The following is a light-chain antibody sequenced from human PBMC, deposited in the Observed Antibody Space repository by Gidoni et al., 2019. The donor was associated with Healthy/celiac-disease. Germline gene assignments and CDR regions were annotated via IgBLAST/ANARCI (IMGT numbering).Light chain of an antibody. CDR3: QQRSNWPTLT. Sequence: MVLPQSPATLSLSPGERATLSCRASQSVSSYLAWYQQNPGQAPRLLIYDASNRATGIPARFSGSGSGTDFTLTISSLEPEDFAVYYCQQRSNWPTLTFGGGTKVEIK. CDR1: QSVSSY. CDR2: DAS. V-gene: IGKV3-11*01. J-gene: IGKJ4*01.